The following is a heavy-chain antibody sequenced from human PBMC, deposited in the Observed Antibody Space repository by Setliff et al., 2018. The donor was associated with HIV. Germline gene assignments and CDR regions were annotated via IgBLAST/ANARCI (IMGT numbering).Heavy chain of an antibody. D-gene: IGHD6-19*01. CDR2: IEPSSGGT. Sequence: ASVKVSCKASGYTFTAYYIHWVRQAPGHELQLMGRIEPSSGGTNYIQKFQGRVTMTRDTSISTAYMELSRLRSDDTAVYYCARDWVAGTSGYYYYYMDVWGKGTTVTVSS. CDR3: ARDWVAGTSGYYYYYMDV. V-gene: IGHV1-2*06. J-gene: IGHJ6*03. CDR1: GYTFTAYY.